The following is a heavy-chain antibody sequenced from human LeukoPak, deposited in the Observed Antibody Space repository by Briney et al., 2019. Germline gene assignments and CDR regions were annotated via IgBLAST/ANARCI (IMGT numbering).Heavy chain of an antibody. CDR1: GGSFSGYY. D-gene: IGHD1-14*01. J-gene: IGHJ5*02. CDR2: INHSGST. V-gene: IGHV4-34*01. CDR3: AKGGRFRKGGRFDP. Sequence: PSETLSLTCAVYGGSFSGYYWSWIRQPPGKGLEWIGEINHSGSTNYNPSLKSRVTISVDTSKNQFSLKLSSVTAADTAVYYCAKGGRFRKGGRFDPWGQGTLVTVSS.